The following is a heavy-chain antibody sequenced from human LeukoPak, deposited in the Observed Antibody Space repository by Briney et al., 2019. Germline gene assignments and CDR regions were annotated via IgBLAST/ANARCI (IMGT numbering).Heavy chain of an antibody. V-gene: IGHV1-8*01. D-gene: IGHD5-18*01. CDR3: ARDGANSYGYGFDY. CDR1: GYTFTSYD. J-gene: IGHJ4*02. Sequence: ASVKVSCKASGYTFTSYDINWVRQATGQGLEWMGWMNPNSGNTGYAQKFQGRVTMTRNTSISTAYMELSSLRSEDTAVYYCARDGANSYGYGFDYWGQGTLVTVSS. CDR2: MNPNSGNT.